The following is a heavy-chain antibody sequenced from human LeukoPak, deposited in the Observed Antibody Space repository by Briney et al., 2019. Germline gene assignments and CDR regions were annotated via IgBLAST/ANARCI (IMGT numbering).Heavy chain of an antibody. CDR3: ARDAGYSNGWDY. CDR2: IYYSGST. V-gene: IGHV4-39*02. J-gene: IGHJ4*02. CDR1: GGSISSSSYY. Sequence: SETLSLTCTVSGGSISSSSYYWGWIRQPPGKGLEWSGSIYYSGSTHYNPSLKSRVIISVDTSKNQISLKVSSVTAADTAVYFCARDAGYSNGWDYWGQGTLVTVSS. D-gene: IGHD6-19*01.